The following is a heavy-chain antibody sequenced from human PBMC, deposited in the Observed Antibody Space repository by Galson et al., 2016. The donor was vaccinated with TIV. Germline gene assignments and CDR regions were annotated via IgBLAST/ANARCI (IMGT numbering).Heavy chain of an antibody. D-gene: IGHD3-3*01. CDR2: VFYSGTT. V-gene: IGHV4-39*07. J-gene: IGHJ4*02. Sequence: SETLSLTCTVSGGSISSISHYWGWIRQPPGKGLEWIGSVFYSGTTNYHPSLKSRVIISVDKAKNQFSLRLNSATAADTAMYYCARHIRMVTIFGVGSIYVWGQGKMIIVSS. CDR1: GGSISSISHY. CDR3: ARHIRMVTIFGVGSIYV.